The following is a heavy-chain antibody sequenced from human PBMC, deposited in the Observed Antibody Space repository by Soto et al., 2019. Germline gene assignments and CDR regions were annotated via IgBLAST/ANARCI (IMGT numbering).Heavy chain of an antibody. CDR1: GGVFRNYA. CDR3: ARDRWGSYSFDS. CDR2: IIPVFGTA. Sequence: QVQLVQSGAEVKKPGSSVKVSCKASGGVFRNYAINWVRQAPGQGLEWMGGIIPVFGTADYPQKFQGRVNITADEPTTTAYMERTSLKTEDTAVYFCARDRWGSYSFDSWGQGTLVTVAS. D-gene: IGHD1-26*01. V-gene: IGHV1-69*01. J-gene: IGHJ5*01.